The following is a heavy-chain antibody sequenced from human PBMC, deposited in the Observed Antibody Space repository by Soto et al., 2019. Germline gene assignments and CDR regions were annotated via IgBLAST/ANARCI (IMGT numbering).Heavy chain of an antibody. CDR3: ARDRRQLNWFDP. CDR1: GYTFTGFS. Sequence: ASVKVSCKAAGYTFTGFSLHWVRQAPGQRLEWMGWINAGSGNTKYSQKFQGRVTITRDTSASTAYMELSSLTSEDTAVYYCARDRRQLNWFDPWGQGTLVTVSS. CDR2: INAGSGNT. V-gene: IGHV1-3*01. J-gene: IGHJ5*02. D-gene: IGHD6-13*01.